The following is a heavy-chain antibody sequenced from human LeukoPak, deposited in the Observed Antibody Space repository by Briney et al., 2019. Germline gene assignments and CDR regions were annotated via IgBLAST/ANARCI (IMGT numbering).Heavy chain of an antibody. D-gene: IGHD1-26*01. J-gene: IGHJ4*02. V-gene: IGHV3-74*01. CDR1: GFTFSSNW. Sequence: GGSLRLSCAASGFTFSSNWMHWVRHAPGKGLVWVSRISGDGRSTNYADSVKGRFTISRDNAKNTLYLQMNGLRADDTAVYYCARAPWELDDWGQGTLVTVSS. CDR3: ARAPWELDD. CDR2: ISGDGRST.